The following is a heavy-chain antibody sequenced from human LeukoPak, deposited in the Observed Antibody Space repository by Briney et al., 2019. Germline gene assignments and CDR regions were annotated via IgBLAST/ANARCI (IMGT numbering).Heavy chain of an antibody. D-gene: IGHD3-22*01. CDR2: ISGGGIST. CDR1: GFTFSSYA. CDR3: AKVGYYDSSGYSHHYFDY. V-gene: IGHV3-23*01. Sequence: GGSLRLSCAASGFTFSSYALSWVRQAPGKGLEWVSVISGGGISTYYADSVKGRFTISRDNSKNTLYLQMNSPRAEDTAVYYCAKVGYYDSSGYSHHYFDYWGQGTLVTVSS. J-gene: IGHJ4*02.